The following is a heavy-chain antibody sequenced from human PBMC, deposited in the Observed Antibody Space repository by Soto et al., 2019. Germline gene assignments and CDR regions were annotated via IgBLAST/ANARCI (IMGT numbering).Heavy chain of an antibody. CDR1: GFTFSSYA. V-gene: IGHV3-30*18. D-gene: IGHD7-27*01. CDR3: AKTLWGSRWYFDL. CDR2: ISPDGNNK. Sequence: QVQLVESGGGVVQPGRSLRLSCAASGFTFSSYAMHWVRQTPGKGLEWVAIISPDGNNKYYADSVKGRFTISRDNSKNTLYLQMNSPRAEDTSVYYCAKTLWGSRWYFDLWGRGTLVTVSS. J-gene: IGHJ2*01.